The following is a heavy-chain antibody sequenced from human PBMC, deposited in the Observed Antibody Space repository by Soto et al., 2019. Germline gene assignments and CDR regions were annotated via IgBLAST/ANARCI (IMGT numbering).Heavy chain of an antibody. CDR1: GYTFTSYG. V-gene: IGHV1-18*01. J-gene: IGHJ4*02. Sequence: QVQLVQSGAEVKKPGASVKVSCKASGYTFTSYGISWVRQAPGQGLEWMGWIRPYNGNTNYAQKLQVRVTMTTDTTTITAYMELRSLRSEDTAVYYCARDAPPEDYWGQGTLVTVSS. CDR2: IRPYNGNT. CDR3: ARDAPPEDY.